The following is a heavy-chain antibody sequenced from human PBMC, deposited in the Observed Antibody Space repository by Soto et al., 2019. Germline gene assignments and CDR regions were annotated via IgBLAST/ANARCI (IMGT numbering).Heavy chain of an antibody. D-gene: IGHD3-9*01. CDR2: ISGSGGST. Sequence: GGSLRLSCAASGFTFSSYAMSWVRQAPGKGLEWVSAISGSGGSTYYADSVKGRFTISRDNSKNTLYLQMNSLRAEDTAVYYCAKDRWDILTGYYIHQYFQHWGQGTLVTVSS. CDR3: AKDRWDILTGYYIHQYFQH. V-gene: IGHV3-23*01. CDR1: GFTFSSYA. J-gene: IGHJ1*01.